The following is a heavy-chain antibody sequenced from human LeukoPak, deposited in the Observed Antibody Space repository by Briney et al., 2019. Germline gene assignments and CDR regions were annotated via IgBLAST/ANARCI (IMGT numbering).Heavy chain of an antibody. CDR3: ARGLTVTAFDY. J-gene: IGHJ4*02. D-gene: IGHD4-17*01. CDR1: GFTVSSNY. V-gene: IGHV3-53*01. CDR2: IYSDGST. Sequence: GGSLRLSCAASGFTVSSNYMSWVRQAPGKGLEWVSVIYSDGSTYYADSVKGRFTISRDNSKNTLYLQMNSLRAEDTAVYYCARGLTVTAFDYWGQGTLVTVSS.